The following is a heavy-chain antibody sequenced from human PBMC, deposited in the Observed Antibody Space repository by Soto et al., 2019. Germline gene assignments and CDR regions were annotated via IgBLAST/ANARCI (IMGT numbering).Heavy chain of an antibody. CDR3: ATSFRYFDN. CDR2: VSGAASHT. D-gene: IGHD3-9*01. J-gene: IGHJ4*02. CDR1: GFTPTTTP. Sequence: QPVGSLRLSCAGSGFTPTTTPLSWVRQPPGKGLEWVATVSGAASHTYYVDSVRGRFFISRDNSKNTVTLQMNNLTVDDTAVYYCATSFRYFDNWGQGTRVTVS. V-gene: IGHV3-23*01.